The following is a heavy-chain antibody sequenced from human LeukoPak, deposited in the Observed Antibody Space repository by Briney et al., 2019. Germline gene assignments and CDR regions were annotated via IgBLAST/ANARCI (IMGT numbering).Heavy chain of an antibody. J-gene: IGHJ4*02. CDR1: GFTFSSYA. D-gene: IGHD6-19*01. CDR2: ISYDGSNK. CDR3: AKDEAVAGLFDY. Sequence: GRSLRLSCAASGFTFSSYAMHWVRQAPGKGLEWVAVISYDGSNKYYADSVKGRFTISRDNSKNTLYLQMNSLRAEDTAVYYCAKDEAVAGLFDYWGQGTLVTVSS. V-gene: IGHV3-30*04.